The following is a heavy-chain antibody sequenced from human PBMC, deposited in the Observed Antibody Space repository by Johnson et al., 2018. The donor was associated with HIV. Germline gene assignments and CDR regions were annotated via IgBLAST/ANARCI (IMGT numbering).Heavy chain of an antibody. CDR1: GFTFSSYG. J-gene: IGHJ3*02. CDR2: ISYDGSSQ. D-gene: IGHD3-22*01. Sequence: QVQLVESGGGVVQPAGSLRLSCAASGFTFSSYGMDWVRQAPGQGLEWVAAISYDGSSQYYADAVKGRFTISRDNSKNSLYLQMNNVRAEDTALYFCARASNYYDSFGYYRRGGGSDIWGQGTMVTVSS. V-gene: IGHV3-30*03. CDR3: ARASNYYDSFGYYRRGGGSDI.